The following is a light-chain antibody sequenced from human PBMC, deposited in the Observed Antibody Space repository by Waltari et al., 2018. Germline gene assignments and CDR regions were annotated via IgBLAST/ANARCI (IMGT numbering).Light chain of an antibody. CDR2: GAS. CDR1: QSVSSY. V-gene: IGKV3-11*01. CDR3: QQRSNWGPLT. J-gene: IGKJ4*01. Sequence: EIVLTQSPAPLSLSPGERATLPCRASQSVSSYLAWYQQKPGQAPRLLIYGASNRATGIPARFSGSGSGTDFTLTISSLEPEDFAVYYCQQRSNWGPLTFGGGTKVEIK.